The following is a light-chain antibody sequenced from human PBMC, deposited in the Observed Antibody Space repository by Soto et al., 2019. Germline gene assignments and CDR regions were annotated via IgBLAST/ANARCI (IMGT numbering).Light chain of an antibody. Sequence: DIQMTQSPSTLSASVGDRVTITCRASQSVSTWLAWYQQKPGKAPKLLIYKASSLESGVPSRFSGSGSGTEFTLTISSLQPDDFATYYCQHSRTFGQGTKVEI. CDR2: KAS. J-gene: IGKJ1*01. CDR3: QHSRT. CDR1: QSVSTW. V-gene: IGKV1-5*03.